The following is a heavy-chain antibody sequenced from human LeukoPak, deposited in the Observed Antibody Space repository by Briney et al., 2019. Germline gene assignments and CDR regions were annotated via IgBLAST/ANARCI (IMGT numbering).Heavy chain of an antibody. D-gene: IGHD2-2*01. CDR3: TRESRPFCPFAF. CDR2: IYYNGNT. J-gene: IGHJ4*02. Sequence: SETLSLTCTVSGGSISSYYWSWIRQPPGKGLEWIGYIYYNGNTNYNPSLKSRVTISVDTSKNQFSLKLNSVTAADTAVYYCTRESRPFCPFAFWGQGVLVTVSS. CDR1: GGSISSYY. V-gene: IGHV4-59*12.